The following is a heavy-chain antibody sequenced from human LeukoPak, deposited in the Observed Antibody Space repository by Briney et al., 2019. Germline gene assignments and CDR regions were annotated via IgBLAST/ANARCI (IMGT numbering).Heavy chain of an antibody. Sequence: SETLSRTCTVSGGSITSYYWSWIRQPPGKGLEWIGYIYYSGSTNYNPSLKSRVTISVDTSKNQFSLKLSSVTAADTAVYYCARHPMTANNWFDPWGQGTLVTVSS. CDR3: ARHPMTANNWFDP. CDR2: IYYSGST. D-gene: IGHD2-21*02. J-gene: IGHJ5*02. CDR1: GGSITSYY. V-gene: IGHV4-59*08.